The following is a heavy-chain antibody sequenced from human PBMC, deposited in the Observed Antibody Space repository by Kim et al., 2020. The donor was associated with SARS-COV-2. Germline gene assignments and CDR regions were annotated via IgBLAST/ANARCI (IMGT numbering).Heavy chain of an antibody. CDR1: GFTFSIYA. J-gene: IGHJ4*02. D-gene: IGHD3-16*01. Sequence: GGSLRLSCAASGFTFSIYAMSWVRQAPGKGLEWVSAISGSGGSTYYADSVKGRFTISRDNSKNTLYLQMNSLRAEDTAVYYCAKDCYDYVWGTWAPYYFDYWGQGTLVTVSS. CDR3: AKDCYDYVWGTWAPYYFDY. CDR2: ISGSGGST. V-gene: IGHV3-23*01.